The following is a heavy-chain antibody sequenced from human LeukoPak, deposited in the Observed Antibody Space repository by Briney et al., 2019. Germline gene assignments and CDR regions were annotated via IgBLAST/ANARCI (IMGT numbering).Heavy chain of an antibody. J-gene: IGHJ6*02. CDR1: GYTFTGYY. Sequence: ASVKVSCKASGYTFTGYYMHWVRQAPGQGLEWMGWMNPNSGNTGYAQKFQGRVTMTRNTSISTAYMELSSLRSEDTAVYYCARALPYEDFWSVRPHYYYYYGMDVWGQGTTVTVSS. CDR3: ARALPYEDFWSVRPHYYYYYGMDV. CDR2: MNPNSGNT. D-gene: IGHD3-3*01. V-gene: IGHV1-8*02.